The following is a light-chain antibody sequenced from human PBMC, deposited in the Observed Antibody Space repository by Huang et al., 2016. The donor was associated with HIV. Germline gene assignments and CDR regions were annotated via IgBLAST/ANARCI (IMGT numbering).Light chain of an antibody. J-gene: IGKJ3*01. CDR2: AVS. CDR1: QDIINY. CDR3: QQYNVYPPP. V-gene: IGKV1-16*02. Sequence: DIQMTQSPSSLSASVGDRVIITCRASQDIINYLAWFQQKPGKAPNTLVYAVSSLQSGVPSKFSGSGSGTDFTRTISSLQPEDFATYYCQQYNVYPPPFGPGTKVDIK.